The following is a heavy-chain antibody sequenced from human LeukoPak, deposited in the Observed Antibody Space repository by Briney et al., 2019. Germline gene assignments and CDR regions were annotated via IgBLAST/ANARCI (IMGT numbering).Heavy chain of an antibody. CDR2: IYYSGST. CDR3: AGDYGDYYFDY. J-gene: IGHJ4*02. Sequence: SETLSLTCTVSGGSINSTSNYWGWIRQPPGKGLEWIGSIYYSGSTSYNPSLKSRVTISVDTSKNQFSLKLSSVTAADTAVYFCAGDYGDYYFDYWGQGTLVAVSS. D-gene: IGHD4-17*01. V-gene: IGHV4-39*07. CDR1: GGSINSTSNY.